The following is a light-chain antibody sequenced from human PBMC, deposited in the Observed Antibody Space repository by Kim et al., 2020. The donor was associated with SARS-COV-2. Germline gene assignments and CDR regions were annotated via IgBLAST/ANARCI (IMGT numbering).Light chain of an antibody. J-gene: IGLJ3*02. V-gene: IGLV10-54*01. CDR3: SAWDSSPSAWV. Sequence: QAGLTQPPSVSKGLRQTATLTCTGNSNNVGNQGAAWLQQHQGHPPKLLSYRNNNRPSGISERLSASRSGNTASLTITGLQPEDEADYYCSAWDSSPSAWVFGGGTQLTVL. CDR2: RNN. CDR1: SNNVGNQG.